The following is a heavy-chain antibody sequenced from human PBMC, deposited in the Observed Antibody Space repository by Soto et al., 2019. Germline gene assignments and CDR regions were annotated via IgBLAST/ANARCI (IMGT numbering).Heavy chain of an antibody. D-gene: IGHD3-3*01. Sequence: SETLSLTCAVYGESFSGYYWSWIRQPPGKGLEWIGEINHSGSTNYNPSLKSRVTISVDTSKNQFSLKLSSVTAADTAVYYCARGQKGSGYPLSSYYYMDVWGKGTTVTVS. V-gene: IGHV4-34*01. CDR1: GESFSGYY. CDR3: ARGQKGSGYPLSSYYYMDV. J-gene: IGHJ6*03. CDR2: INHSGST.